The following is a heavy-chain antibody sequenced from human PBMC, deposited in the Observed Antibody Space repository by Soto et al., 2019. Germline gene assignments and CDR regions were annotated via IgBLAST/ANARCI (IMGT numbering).Heavy chain of an antibody. Sequence: QVQLQESGPGLVKPSQTLSLTCTVSGDSITSGVHYWSWIRQHPGRGLEWIGYIFYSGISYYNPSLRSRFTISVDTXXXQXXXTLXSVXXXXXXVYXXXXXRXMLTFGGGSGEWGIDSWGQGTLVTVSS. CDR3: XXXXRXMLTFGGGSGEWGIDS. D-gene: IGHD3-16*01. CDR1: GDSITSGVHY. V-gene: IGHV4-31*03. J-gene: IGHJ4*02. CDR2: IFYSGIS.